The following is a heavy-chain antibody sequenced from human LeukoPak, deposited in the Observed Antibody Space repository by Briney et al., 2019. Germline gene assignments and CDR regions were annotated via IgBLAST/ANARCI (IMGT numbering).Heavy chain of an antibody. CDR3: ASLRNSVAGTGFDY. D-gene: IGHD6-19*01. CDR1: GYSISSGYY. CDR2: IYHSGST. J-gene: IGHJ4*02. Sequence: SETLSLTCTVSGYSISSGYYWGWIRQPPGKGLEWIGSIYHSGSTYYNRSLKSRVTISVDTSKNQFSLKLSSVTAADTAVYYCASLRNSVAGTGFDYWGQGTLVTVSS. V-gene: IGHV4-38-2*02.